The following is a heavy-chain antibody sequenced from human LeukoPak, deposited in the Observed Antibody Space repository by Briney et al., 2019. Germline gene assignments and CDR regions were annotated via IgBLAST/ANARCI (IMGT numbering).Heavy chain of an antibody. D-gene: IGHD3-22*01. CDR2: IYYSGST. V-gene: IGHV4-30-4*08. Sequence: SETLSLTCTVSGGSISSGGYYWSWIRQPPGKGLEWIGYIYYSGSTYYNPSLKSRVTISVDTSKNQFSLKLSSVTAADTAVYYCASSYYYDSSGYSTPLDYWGQGTLVTVSS. CDR3: ASSYYYDSSGYSTPLDY. J-gene: IGHJ4*02. CDR1: GGSISSGGYY.